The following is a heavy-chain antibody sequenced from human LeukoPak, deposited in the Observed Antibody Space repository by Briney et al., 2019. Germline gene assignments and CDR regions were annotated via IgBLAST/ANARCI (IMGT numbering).Heavy chain of an antibody. V-gene: IGHV3-23*01. CDR3: AKSKVGTDSFDY. CDR1: GFTFSSYD. D-gene: IGHD1-26*01. CDR2: VKSNGGST. Sequence: GGSLRLSCAASGFTFSSYDMSWVRQAPGKGLEWVSTVKSNGGSTYNEDSGKGRFTKSKDNSKNTLFLQMNTVRAEDTAVYYCAKSKVGTDSFDYWGQGTLVTVSS. J-gene: IGHJ4*02.